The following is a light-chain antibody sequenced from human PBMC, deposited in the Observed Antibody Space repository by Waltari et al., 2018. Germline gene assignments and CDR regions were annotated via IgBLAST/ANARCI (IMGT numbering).Light chain of an antibody. V-gene: IGLV7-43*01. J-gene: IGLJ1*01. Sequence: QTVVTQEPSLTVSPGGTIPLTCAVNTGPVTSDFFPNWFQQKPGQPPSALIFNTDKRHSWTPGRFSGSLLGGKAALTLSAVQPEDEADYYCLLYYGRSYVFGSGTKVTVL. CDR2: NTD. CDR1: TGPVTSDFF. CDR3: LLYYGRSYV.